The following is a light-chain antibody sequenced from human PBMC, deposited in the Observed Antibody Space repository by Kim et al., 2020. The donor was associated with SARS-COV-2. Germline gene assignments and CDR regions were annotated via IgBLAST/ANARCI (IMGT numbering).Light chain of an antibody. J-gene: IGKJ1*01. CDR1: QSVYSSTNKNS. CDR2: WAS. CDR3: QQYYTAPWT. Sequence: DIVMTQSPDSLAVSLGERATINCKSSQSVYSSTNKNSLAWYQQKPGQPPKVLIYWASTRESGVPDRFSGSGSGTDFTLTISSLQAEDVAVYSCQQYYTAPWTFGQGTKVDIK. V-gene: IGKV4-1*01.